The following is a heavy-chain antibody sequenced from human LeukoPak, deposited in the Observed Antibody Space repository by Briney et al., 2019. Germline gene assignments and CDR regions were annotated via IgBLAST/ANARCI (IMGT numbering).Heavy chain of an antibody. J-gene: IGHJ3*02. D-gene: IGHD4-17*01. V-gene: IGHV4-59*11. Sequence: SETLSLTCTVSGDSMNSHYWSWIRQPPGKGLEWIGYISYIGSTNYNPSLKGRVTISVDTSKNQFSLKPSSVTAADTAVYYCARDPTTVTKGLDIWGKGTMVTVSS. CDR1: GDSMNSHY. CDR2: ISYIGST. CDR3: ARDPTTVTKGLDI.